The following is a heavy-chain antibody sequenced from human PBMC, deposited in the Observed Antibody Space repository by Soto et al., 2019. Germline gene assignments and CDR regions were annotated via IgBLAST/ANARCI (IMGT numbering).Heavy chain of an antibody. J-gene: IGHJ2*01. CDR2: ISGSGIST. V-gene: IGHV3-23*01. CDR1: GFTFRSYA. CDR3: AKEPVGPDWYFDL. Sequence: DVPLLESGGGLVQPGGSLRLSCAASGFTFRSYAMSWVRQAPGKGLEWVSGISGSGISTHYADSVKGRFTVSRDNSKNTLWLQMNSLRAEDTAVYNCAKEPVGPDWYFDLWGRGTLVTVSS.